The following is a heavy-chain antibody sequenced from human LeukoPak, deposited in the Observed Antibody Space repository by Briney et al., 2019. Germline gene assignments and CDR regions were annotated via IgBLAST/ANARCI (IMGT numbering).Heavy chain of an antibody. CDR1: GGSFSGYY. Sequence: SETLSLTCAVYGGSFSGYYWSWIRQPPGKGLEWIGEINHSGSTNYNPSLKSRVTISVDTSKNQFSLKLSSVTAADTAVYYCAICSNTSCDPNYYYGMDVWGQGTTVTVSS. CDR2: INHSGST. V-gene: IGHV4-34*01. CDR3: AICSNTSCDPNYYYGMDV. J-gene: IGHJ6*02. D-gene: IGHD2-2*01.